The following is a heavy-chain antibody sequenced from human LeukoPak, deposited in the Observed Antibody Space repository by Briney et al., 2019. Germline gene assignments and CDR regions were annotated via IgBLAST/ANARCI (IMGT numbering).Heavy chain of an antibody. CDR2: ISDGAGGRT. D-gene: IGHD5-18*01. V-gene: IGHV3-23*01. J-gene: IGHJ4*02. CDR1: GFTFSNYA. Sequence: GGSLRLSCAASGFTFSNYAMNWVPEAPGPGLWGVSAISDGAGGRTYYADSGKGRFTISRDNSKNTLYLQLNSLRAEDTAVYYCAKEDVDTSFDYWGQGTLVTVSS. CDR3: AKEDVDTSFDY.